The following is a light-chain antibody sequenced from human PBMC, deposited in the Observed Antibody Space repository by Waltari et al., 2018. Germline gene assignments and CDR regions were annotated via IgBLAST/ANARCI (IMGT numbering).Light chain of an antibody. CDR1: QDINNF. J-gene: IGKJ4*01. Sequence: PSSLSASVGDRVTITCQASQDINNFLNWYQQKPGRAPSPLIYDASNLETGVPSRFSGSGSGTHFTLTISSLQTEDSATYYCQQFDTLPPSFGGGTKVEI. V-gene: IGKV1-33*01. CDR3: QQFDTLPPS. CDR2: DAS.